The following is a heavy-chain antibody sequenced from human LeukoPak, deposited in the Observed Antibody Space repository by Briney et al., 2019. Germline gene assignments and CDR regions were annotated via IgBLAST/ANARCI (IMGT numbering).Heavy chain of an antibody. D-gene: IGHD3-22*01. V-gene: IGHV4-59*01. Sequence: SETLSLTCAVYGVSFSGYYWSWIRQPPGKGLEWLGYIYYSGSTNYNPSLKSRVTISVDTSKNQFSLKLSSVTAADTAVYYCARDLDTDSSGYYYVRGDYWGQGTLVTVSS. J-gene: IGHJ4*02. CDR1: GVSFSGYY. CDR2: IYYSGST. CDR3: ARDLDTDSSGYYYVRGDY.